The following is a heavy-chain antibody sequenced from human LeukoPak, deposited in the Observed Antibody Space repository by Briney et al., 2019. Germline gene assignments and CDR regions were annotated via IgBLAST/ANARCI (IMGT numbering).Heavy chain of an antibody. Sequence: SETLSLTCTVSGGSINTGGNYGSWIRQHPGKGLEWIGDVYYYRGSTHYTPSLKSRLTISIDTSKNQFSLRLSPVTGADTAVYFCARLFASGGYYYLDYWGQGTLVTVSS. CDR2: VYYYRGST. D-gene: IGHD3-22*01. CDR3: ARLFASGGYYYLDY. CDR1: GGSINTGGNY. J-gene: IGHJ4*02. V-gene: IGHV4-31*03.